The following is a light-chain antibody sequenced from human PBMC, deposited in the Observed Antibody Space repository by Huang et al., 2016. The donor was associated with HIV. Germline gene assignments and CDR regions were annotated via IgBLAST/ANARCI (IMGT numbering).Light chain of an antibody. CDR2: AAS. V-gene: IGKV1-17*03. CDR3: LQHSSYPWT. J-gene: IGKJ1*01. Sequence: DIQMTQSPSAMSASVGDRVTITCRASQGISNYLVWFQRKPGKVPKRLSYAASNLQGGVPARFSGSGSGTDFTLTISSLQPEDFATYYCLQHSSYPWTFGQGTKVEFK. CDR1: QGISNY.